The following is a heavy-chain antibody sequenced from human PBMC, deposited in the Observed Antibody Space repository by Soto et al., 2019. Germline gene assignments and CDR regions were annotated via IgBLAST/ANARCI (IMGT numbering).Heavy chain of an antibody. CDR1: GYTFTSYA. J-gene: IGHJ4*02. Sequence: QVQLVQSGAEVKKPGASVKVSCKASGYTFTSYAMHWVRQAPGQRLEWMGWINAGNGNTKYSQKFQGRVTITRDTSASTAYMELSSLRSEDTAVYYCARVNHYYGSGSYLYYFDYWGQGTLVTVSS. CDR3: ARVNHYYGSGSYLYYFDY. D-gene: IGHD3-10*01. CDR2: INAGNGNT. V-gene: IGHV1-3*01.